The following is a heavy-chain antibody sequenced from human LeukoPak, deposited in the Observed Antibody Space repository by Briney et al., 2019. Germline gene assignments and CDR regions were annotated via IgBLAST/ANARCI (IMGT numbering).Heavy chain of an antibody. CDR2: ISSISTYM. CDR1: GFTFSSYG. CDR3: SAGTAVAADF. J-gene: IGHJ4*02. V-gene: IGHV3-21*01. Sequence: GGSLRLSCAASGFTFSSYGMNWVRQAPGKGLEWVSSISSISTYMYYADPVKGRFTISRDNAKNSLYLQMNRLRAEDTAVYYCSAGTAVAADFWGQGTLVTVSS. D-gene: IGHD6-19*01.